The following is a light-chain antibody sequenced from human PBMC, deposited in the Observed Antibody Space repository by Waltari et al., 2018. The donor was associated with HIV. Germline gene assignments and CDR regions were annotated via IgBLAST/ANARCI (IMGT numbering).Light chain of an antibody. CDR1: QDISPY. V-gene: IGKV1-9*01. J-gene: IGKJ4*01. Sequence: DIQLTQSPSFLSASVGDRVTITCRASQDISPYLAWYQKVPGGTPKLLIYAASTLYTGVPSRFSGSGSGTEFTLTISALQSEDSSTYFCQQLYRYPLSFGGGTKV. CDR2: AAS. CDR3: QQLYRYPLS.